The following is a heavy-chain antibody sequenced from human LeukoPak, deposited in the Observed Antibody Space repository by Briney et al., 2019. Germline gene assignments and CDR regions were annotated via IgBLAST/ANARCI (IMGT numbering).Heavy chain of an antibody. Sequence: GESLRISCKGSGYSFTSYWISWVRQMPGKGPEWMGTIDPSDSYTNYSPSFQGHVTISADKSISTAYLQWSSLKASDTAIYYCTRQRYYYDFSGYYYDYWGQGTLVTVSS. V-gene: IGHV5-10-1*01. J-gene: IGHJ4*02. CDR1: GYSFTSYW. CDR3: TRQRYYYDFSGYYYDY. CDR2: IDPSDSYT. D-gene: IGHD3-22*01.